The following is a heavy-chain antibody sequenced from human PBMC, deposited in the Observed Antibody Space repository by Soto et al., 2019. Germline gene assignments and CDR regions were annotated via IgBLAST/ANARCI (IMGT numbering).Heavy chain of an antibody. CDR1: GYTFTSYA. Sequence: QVQLVQSGAEVKKPGASVKVSCKASGYTFTSYAMHWVRQAPGQRLEWMGWINAGNGNTKYSQKFQGRVTITRDTFAGTAYMELSSLRSEDMAVYYCARDLVPSGYYYCGMDVWGQGTTVTVSS. V-gene: IGHV1-3*01. CDR2: INAGNGNT. D-gene: IGHD3-10*01. CDR3: ARDLVPSGYYYCGMDV. J-gene: IGHJ6*02.